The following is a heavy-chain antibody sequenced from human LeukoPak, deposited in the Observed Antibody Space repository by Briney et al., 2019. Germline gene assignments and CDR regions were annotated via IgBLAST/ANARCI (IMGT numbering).Heavy chain of an antibody. J-gene: IGHJ4*02. CDR3: ASLSSGYSSGWFGYDY. CDR2: IYHSGST. Sequence: SETLSLTCAVSGGSISSSNWWSWVRQPPGKGLEWIGEIYHSGSTNYNPSLKSRVTISVDKSKNQFSLKLSSVTAADTAVYYCASLSSGYSSGWFGYDYWGQGTLVTVSS. CDR1: GGSISSSNW. V-gene: IGHV4-4*02. D-gene: IGHD6-19*01.